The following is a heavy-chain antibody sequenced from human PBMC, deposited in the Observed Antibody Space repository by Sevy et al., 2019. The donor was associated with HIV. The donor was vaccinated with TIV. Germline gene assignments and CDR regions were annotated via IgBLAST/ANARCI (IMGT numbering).Heavy chain of an antibody. J-gene: IGHJ3*02. Sequence: SETLSLTCTVPGGSISSSDYYWSWIRQPPGKGLEWIGYISYSGNTYYSPSLKSRVTITGDTSQNQFTLKLSSVTAADTAVYYCARRLYGDYSDAFDIWGQGTVVTVSS. CDR1: GGSISSSDYY. CDR2: ISYSGNT. CDR3: ARRLYGDYSDAFDI. V-gene: IGHV4-30-4*01. D-gene: IGHD4-17*01.